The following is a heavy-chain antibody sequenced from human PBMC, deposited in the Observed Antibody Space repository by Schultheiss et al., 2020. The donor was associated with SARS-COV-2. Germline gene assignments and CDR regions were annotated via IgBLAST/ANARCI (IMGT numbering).Heavy chain of an antibody. V-gene: IGHV4-34*01. Sequence: SETLSLTCTVYGGSFSGYYWSWIRQPPGKGLEWIGEINHSGSTNYNPSLKSRVTISVDTSMNHFSLMLSSVTATDTAVYYCARPIYYYYMDVWGKGTTVTVSS. CDR2: INHSGST. CDR3: ARPIYYYYMDV. J-gene: IGHJ6*03. CDR1: GGSFSGYY.